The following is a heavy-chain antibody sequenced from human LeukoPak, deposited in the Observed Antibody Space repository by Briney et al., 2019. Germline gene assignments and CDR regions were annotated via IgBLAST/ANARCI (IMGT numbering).Heavy chain of an antibody. D-gene: IGHD6-13*01. J-gene: IGHJ4*02. Sequence: PGGSLRLSSSASRFTFSSYSMNWVRQAPGKGLEWVSSISSSSSYIYYADSVKGRFTISRDNAKNSLYLQMNSLRAEDTAVYYCARDSSLDYWGQGTLVTVSS. V-gene: IGHV3-21*01. CDR2: ISSSSSYI. CDR3: ARDSSLDY. CDR1: RFTFSSYS.